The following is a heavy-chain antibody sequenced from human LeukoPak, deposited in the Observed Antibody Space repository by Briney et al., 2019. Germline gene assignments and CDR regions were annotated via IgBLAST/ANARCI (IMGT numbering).Heavy chain of an antibody. J-gene: IGHJ4*02. CDR2: IIPIFGTA. V-gene: IGHV1-69*13. D-gene: IGHD3-3*01. Sequence: ASVKVSCKASGGTFSSYAISWVRQAPGQGLEWMGGIIPIFGTANYAQKFQGRVTITADESTSTAYMELSSLRSEDTAVYYCARGPSGMVTYFDYWGQGTLVTVSS. CDR1: GGTFSSYA. CDR3: ARGPSGMVTYFDY.